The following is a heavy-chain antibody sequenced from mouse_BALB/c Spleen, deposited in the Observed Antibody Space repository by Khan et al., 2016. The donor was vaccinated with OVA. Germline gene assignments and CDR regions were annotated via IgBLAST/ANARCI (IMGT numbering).Heavy chain of an antibody. Sequence: IQLVQSGPELLKPGASVKMSCKASGYTFTSYVMHWVKQKPGQGLEWIGYIYPFNDDSKYSEKFKGKATLTSDTSSNTAYMELSSLTSEDSAVYYCATQGSTYTWFAYWGQGTLVTGSA. V-gene: IGHV1S136*01. CDR2: IYPFNDDS. CDR1: GYTFTSYV. D-gene: IGHD1-1*01. CDR3: ATQGSTYTWFAY. J-gene: IGHJ3*01.